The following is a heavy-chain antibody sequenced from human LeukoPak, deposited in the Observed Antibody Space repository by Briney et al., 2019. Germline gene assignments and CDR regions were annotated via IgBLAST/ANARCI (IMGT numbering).Heavy chain of an antibody. Sequence: GGSLRLSCTASGFTFSNYAMSWVRQAPGKGLKWVSSISDSGDTLHYADSVKGLFTISRDNSKNTLYLQMSSLRAEDTAVYYCVQLLDDNPIRWYFGLWGRGTLVTVSS. CDR3: VQLLDDNPIRWYFGL. V-gene: IGHV3-23*01. CDR1: GFTFSNYA. J-gene: IGHJ2*01. D-gene: IGHD1-14*01. CDR2: ISDSGDTL.